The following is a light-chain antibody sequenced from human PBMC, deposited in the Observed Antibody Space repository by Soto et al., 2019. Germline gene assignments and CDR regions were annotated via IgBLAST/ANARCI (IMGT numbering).Light chain of an antibody. CDR1: QNIERW. CDR3: QQFKSGTWT. CDR2: DVS. J-gene: IGKJ1*01. Sequence: DIQMSQSPSTLSASVGDRVTITFRASQNIERWLAWYQQKPGKAPKLLLYDVSSLESGVPSRFSGSGSGTEFILTINGLQPDDFVTYFCQQFKSGTWTFGQGTKVDIK. V-gene: IGKV1-5*01.